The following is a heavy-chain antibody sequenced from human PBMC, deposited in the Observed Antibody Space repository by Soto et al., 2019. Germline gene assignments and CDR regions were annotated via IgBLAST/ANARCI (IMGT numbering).Heavy chain of an antibody. CDR1: GGTFSSYA. CDR3: ARESGSSSGGYYYYGMDV. CDR2: IIPIFGTA. J-gene: IGHJ6*02. V-gene: IGHV1-69*13. D-gene: IGHD6-6*01. Sequence: ASVKVSCKASGGTFSSYAISWVRQAPGQGLEWMGGIIPIFGTANYAQKFQGRVTITADESTSTAYMELSSLRSEDTAVYYCARESGSSSGGYYYYGMDVWGQGTTVTVSS.